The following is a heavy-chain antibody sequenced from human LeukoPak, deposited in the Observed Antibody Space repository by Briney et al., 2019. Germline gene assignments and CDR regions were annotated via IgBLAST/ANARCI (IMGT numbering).Heavy chain of an antibody. CDR3: AKDYGIANGGWPPGGY. D-gene: IGHD6-19*01. CDR1: GYTLTELS. Sequence: ASVKVSCKVSGYTLTELSMHWVRQAPGKGREWMGGFDPEDGETINAQKFQGRVTMTEDTSTDTAYMELGSLGSEDTAVYYCAKDYGIANGGWPPGGYWGRGTLVSVFS. CDR2: FDPEDGET. V-gene: IGHV1-24*01. J-gene: IGHJ4*02.